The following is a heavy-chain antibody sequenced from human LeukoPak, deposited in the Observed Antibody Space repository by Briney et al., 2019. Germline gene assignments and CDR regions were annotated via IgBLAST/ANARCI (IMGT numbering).Heavy chain of an antibody. J-gene: IGHJ4*02. CDR3: ARGGWLGDFDY. V-gene: IGHV4-39*07. D-gene: IGHD5-24*01. CDR1: GGSISSSSYY. CDR2: IYYSGST. Sequence: SETLSLTCTVSGGSISSSSYYWGWLRQPPGKGLEWIGSIYYSGSTYYNPSLKSRVTTSVDTSKNQFSLKLSSVTAADTAVYYCARGGWLGDFDYWGQGTLVTVSS.